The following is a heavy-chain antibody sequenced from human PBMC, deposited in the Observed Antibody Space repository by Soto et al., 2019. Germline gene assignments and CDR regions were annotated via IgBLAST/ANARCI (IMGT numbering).Heavy chain of an antibody. D-gene: IGHD4-17*01. CDR1: GFSLRGYS. CDR3: ARGAGYGDYGGY. Sequence: EVQLVESGGGFVQLGGSLRLSCAASGFSLRGYSMIWVRQAPGKGLEWVSYISGSGTTIYYADSVKGRFTISRDNAKNSVYLQMNSLGDEDTAVYYCARGAGYGDYGGYWGQGTLVTVSS. J-gene: IGHJ4*02. V-gene: IGHV3-48*02. CDR2: ISGSGTTI.